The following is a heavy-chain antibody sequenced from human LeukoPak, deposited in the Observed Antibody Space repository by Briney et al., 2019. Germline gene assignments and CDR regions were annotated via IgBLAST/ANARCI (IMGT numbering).Heavy chain of an antibody. CDR2: ISWNSGSI. CDR3: AKDKPDSSGVFDY. D-gene: IGHD3-22*01. V-gene: IGHV3-9*01. CDR1: GFTFDDYA. Sequence: PGGSLRLSCAASGFTFDDYAMHWVRQAPGKGLEWVSGISWNSGSIGYADSVKGRFTISRDNAKNSLYLQMNSLRAEDTALYYCAKDKPDSSGVFDYWGQGTLVTVSS. J-gene: IGHJ4*02.